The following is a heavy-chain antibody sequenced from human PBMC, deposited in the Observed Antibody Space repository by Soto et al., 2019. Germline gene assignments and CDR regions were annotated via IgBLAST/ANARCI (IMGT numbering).Heavy chain of an antibody. CDR1: GYSFADRW. V-gene: IGHV5-51*01. D-gene: IGHD6-6*01. J-gene: IGHJ6*03. Sequence: PGESLRISCQGSGYSFADRWIGWVRQMPGKGLEWMGIIYPGDSDTRYRPAFQGQVTISADKSINTAYLQWTSLKASDTAIYYCARHLLASLPPYYFYMDVWGKGTTVTVSS. CDR2: IYPGDSDT. CDR3: ARHLLASLPPYYFYMDV.